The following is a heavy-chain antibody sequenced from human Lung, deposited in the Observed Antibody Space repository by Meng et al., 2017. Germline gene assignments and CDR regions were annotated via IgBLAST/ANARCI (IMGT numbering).Heavy chain of an antibody. CDR3: ARGPTTMAHDFDY. CDR1: GGSFSDFY. V-gene: IGHV4-34*01. J-gene: IGHJ4*02. Sequence: QVQLHHGGPVPVKPSETLSLTCVVSGGSFSDFYWSWIRHPPAKGLEWIGEINHSGSTNYNPSLESRATISVDTSQNNLSLKLSSVTAADSAVYYCARGPTTMAHDFDYWGQGTLVTASS. D-gene: IGHD4-11*01. CDR2: INHSGST.